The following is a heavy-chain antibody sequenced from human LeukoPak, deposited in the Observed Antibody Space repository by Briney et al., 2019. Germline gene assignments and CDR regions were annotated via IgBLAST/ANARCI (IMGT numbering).Heavy chain of an antibody. D-gene: IGHD3-22*01. CDR2: IYYYGST. CDR1: GASINNYY. CDR3: VRLRGSSGPIDH. Sequence: SETLSLTCTVSGASINNYYWSWIRQPPGKGLEWIGYIYYYGSTNYNPSLKSRVTISVDTSENQFSLRLPSVTAADTAVYYCVRLRGSSGPIDHWGQGTLVTVSS. V-gene: IGHV4-59*01. J-gene: IGHJ4*02.